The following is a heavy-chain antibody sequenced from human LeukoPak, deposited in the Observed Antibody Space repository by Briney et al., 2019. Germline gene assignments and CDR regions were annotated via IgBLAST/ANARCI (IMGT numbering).Heavy chain of an antibody. CDR2: IYHSGRT. Sequence: SQTLSLTCAVSGAFISSGAHSWSWIRQPPGKGLEWIGYIYHSGRTYYNPSLKSRVTISVDTSKNQFSLKLSSVTAADTAVYYCARDDTMVRGVIMGWGQGTLVTVSS. CDR1: GAFISSGAHS. J-gene: IGHJ4*02. D-gene: IGHD3-10*01. V-gene: IGHV4-30-2*01. CDR3: ARDDTMVRGVIMG.